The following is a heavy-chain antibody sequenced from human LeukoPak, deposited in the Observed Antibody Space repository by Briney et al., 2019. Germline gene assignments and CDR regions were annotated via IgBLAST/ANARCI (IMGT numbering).Heavy chain of an antibody. Sequence: KDGESLKISCKGSGYSFTSYWIGWVRRMPGKGLEWLGIIYPGDSDTRYSPSFQGQVTISADKSISTAYLQWSSLKASDTAMYYCARAPPRGSYYSSFDYWGQGTLVIVSS. V-gene: IGHV5-51*01. CDR2: IYPGDSDT. D-gene: IGHD1-26*01. CDR1: GYSFTSYW. J-gene: IGHJ4*02. CDR3: ARAPPRGSYYSSFDY.